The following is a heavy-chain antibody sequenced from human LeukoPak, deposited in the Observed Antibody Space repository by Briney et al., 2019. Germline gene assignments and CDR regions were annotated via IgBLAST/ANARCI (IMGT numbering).Heavy chain of an antibody. D-gene: IGHD3-10*01. CDR1: GGSISSGGYS. Sequence: PSETLSLTCAVSGGSISSGGYSWSWIRQPPGKGLEWIGYIYHSGGTYYNPSLKSRVTISVDRSKNQFSLKLSSVTAADTAVYYCARALTYYYGSGSYYPTYYYYGMDVWGQGTTVTVSS. J-gene: IGHJ6*02. V-gene: IGHV4-30-2*01. CDR2: IYHSGGT. CDR3: ARALTYYYGSGSYYPTYYYYGMDV.